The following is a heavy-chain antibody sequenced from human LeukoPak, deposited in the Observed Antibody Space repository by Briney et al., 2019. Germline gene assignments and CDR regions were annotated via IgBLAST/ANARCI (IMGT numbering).Heavy chain of an antibody. CDR2: FDPEDGET. CDR1: GYTLTELS. CDR3: ATEFDILTGVDAFDI. D-gene: IGHD3-9*01. V-gene: IGHV1-24*01. J-gene: IGHJ3*02. Sequence: GASVKVSCKVSGYTLTELSMHWVRQAPGKGLEWMGGFDPEDGETIYAQKFQGRVTMTEDTSTDTAYMELSSLRSEDTAVYYCATEFDILTGVDAFDIWGQGTMVTVSS.